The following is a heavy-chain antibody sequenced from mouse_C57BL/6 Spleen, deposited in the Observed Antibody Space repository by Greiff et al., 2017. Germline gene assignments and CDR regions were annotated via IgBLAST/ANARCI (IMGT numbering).Heavy chain of an antibody. CDR1: GYTFTDHT. CDR3: ARRSYRYFDY. CDR2: IHPRDGST. Sequence: VQLQQSDAELVKPGASVKISCKVSGYTFTDHTLHWMKQRPEQGLEWIGHIHPRDGSTKYNEKFKGKATMTADKSTSTAYMRLNSLTSEDSAVYFCARRSYRYFDYWGQGTTLTVSS. D-gene: IGHD1-1*01. J-gene: IGHJ2*01. V-gene: IGHV1-78*01.